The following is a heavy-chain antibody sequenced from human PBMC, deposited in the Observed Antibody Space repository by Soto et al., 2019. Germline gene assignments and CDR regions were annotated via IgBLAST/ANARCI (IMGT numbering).Heavy chain of an antibody. Sequence: EVQLVESGGGLDQHGGSLRLSCAASGFTFSGYWMHWVRQAPGKGLVWVSRINGDGTRTIYADSVKGRFTISRDNAKYTLYLQMNSLRAEDTAVYYCARDLWELQLFDYWGQGTLVTVSS. V-gene: IGHV3-74*01. CDR2: INGDGTRT. J-gene: IGHJ4*02. D-gene: IGHD1-26*01. CDR1: GFTFSGYW. CDR3: ARDLWELQLFDY.